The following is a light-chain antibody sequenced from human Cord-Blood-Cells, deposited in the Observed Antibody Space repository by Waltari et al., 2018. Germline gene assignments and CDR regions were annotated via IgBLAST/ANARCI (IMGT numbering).Light chain of an antibody. CDR2: EGS. V-gene: IGLV2-23*01. CDR3: CSYAGSSTLV. J-gene: IGLJ3*02. CDR1: SSDVGRYNL. Sequence: QSALTQPASVSGSPGQSITISCTGTSSDVGRYNLVSWYQQHPGKAPKLMIYEGSKRPSGVSNRFSGSKSGNTAYLTISGLQAEDEADYYCCSYAGSSTLVFGGGTKLTVL.